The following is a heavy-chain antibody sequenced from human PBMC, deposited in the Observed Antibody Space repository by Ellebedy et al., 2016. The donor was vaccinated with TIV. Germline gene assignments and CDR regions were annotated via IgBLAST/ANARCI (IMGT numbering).Heavy chain of an antibody. CDR1: GYTFTTYY. J-gene: IGHJ4*02. CDR3: ARNTPMAEYFDY. D-gene: IGHD5-18*01. Sequence: AASVKVSCKASGYTFTTYYMHWVRQAPGQRLEWMGRINAGNGNTKYSQKFQGRVTITRDTSASTAFVELSSLRSDDTAVYYCARNTPMAEYFDYWGQGTLVTVSS. V-gene: IGHV1-3*01. CDR2: INAGNGNT.